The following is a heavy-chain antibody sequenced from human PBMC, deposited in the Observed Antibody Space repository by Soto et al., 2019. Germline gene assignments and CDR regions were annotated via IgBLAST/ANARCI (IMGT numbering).Heavy chain of an antibody. V-gene: IGHV2-5*02. J-gene: IGHJ4*02. CDR3: AHRRVGYGDPDYYFEY. Sequence: QITLKESGPTLVKPTQPLTLTCTFSGFSLSTNGVGVGWIRQPPGKALEWLALIYWDNDERYSPSLKSRLIITKDTSKNQVVLTMPNMDPVDTATYYCAHRRVGYGDPDYYFEYWGQGILVTVSS. CDR1: GFSLSTNGVG. CDR2: IYWDNDE. D-gene: IGHD4-17*01.